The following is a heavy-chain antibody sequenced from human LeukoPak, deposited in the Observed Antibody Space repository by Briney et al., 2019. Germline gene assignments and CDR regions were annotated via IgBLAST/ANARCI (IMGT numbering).Heavy chain of an antibody. CDR2: ISGSGGST. V-gene: IGHV3-23*01. D-gene: IGHD3-22*01. CDR1: GFTFSSYA. J-gene: IGHJ4*02. CDR3: AKDQLRITMIVVDPDY. Sequence: PGGSLRLSCAASGFTFSSYAMSWVRQAPGKGLEWVSAISGSGGSTYYADSVKGRFTISRDNSKNTLYLQMNSLRAEDTAVYYCAKDQLRITMIVVDPDYWGQGTLVTVSS.